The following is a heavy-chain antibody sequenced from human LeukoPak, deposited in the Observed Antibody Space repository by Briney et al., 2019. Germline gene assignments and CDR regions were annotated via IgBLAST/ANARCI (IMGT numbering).Heavy chain of an antibody. CDR1: GFTFSSYA. D-gene: IGHD3-9*01. J-gene: IGHJ4*02. CDR2: ISYDGSNK. V-gene: IGHV3-30-3*02. CDR3: AKPLYDILTGYYLAVDY. Sequence: GGSLRLSCAASGFTFSSYAMHWVRQAPGKGLEWVAVISYDGSNKYYADSVKGRFTISRDNSKNTLYLQMNSLRAEDTAVYYCAKPLYDILTGYYLAVDYWGQGTLVTVSS.